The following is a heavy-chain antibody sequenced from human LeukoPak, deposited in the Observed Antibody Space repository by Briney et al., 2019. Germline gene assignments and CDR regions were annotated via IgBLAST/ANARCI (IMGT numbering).Heavy chain of an antibody. CDR3: ARRTVTRDWYFDL. Sequence: GGALRLSCEASGFSFSSYWMHWVRQAPGKGLEWVSYISSSGTTIYYADSVKGRFTISRDNAKNSLYLQMNSLRAEDTAVYYCARRTVTRDWYFDLWGRGTLVTVSS. CDR2: ISSSGTTI. V-gene: IGHV3-11*01. J-gene: IGHJ2*01. CDR1: GFSFSSYW. D-gene: IGHD4-17*01.